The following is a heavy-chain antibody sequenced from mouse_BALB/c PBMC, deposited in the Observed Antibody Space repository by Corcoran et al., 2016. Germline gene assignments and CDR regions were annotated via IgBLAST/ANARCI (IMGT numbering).Heavy chain of an antibody. D-gene: IGHD4-1*01. CDR3: ANWDWFFDV. CDR2: IDPANGNT. J-gene: IGHJ1*01. V-gene: IGHV14-3*02. CDR1: GFNLTATY. Sequence: EVQLQPSGAELVKPGASVKLSCTASGFNLTATYMHWVTQRPEQGLEWMGRIDPANGNTKYDPKFQGKATITADTSSNTAYLQLSSLTSEDTAVYYCANWDWFFDVWGAGTTVTVSS.